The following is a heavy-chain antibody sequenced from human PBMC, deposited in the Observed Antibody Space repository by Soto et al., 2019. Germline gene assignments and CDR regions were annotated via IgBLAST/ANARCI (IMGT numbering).Heavy chain of an antibody. CDR1: GFTFTRYS. V-gene: IGHV3-21*06. J-gene: IGHJ4*02. CDR3: ARESEDLTSNFDY. Sequence: ESVGGLVKPGGSLRLSCAASGFTFTRYSMNWVRQAPGKGLEWVSSISSTTNYIYYGDSMKGRFTISRDNGKNSLYLEIHSLRAEDTAVYYCARESEDLTSNFDYWGQGTLVTVSS. CDR2: ISSTTNYI.